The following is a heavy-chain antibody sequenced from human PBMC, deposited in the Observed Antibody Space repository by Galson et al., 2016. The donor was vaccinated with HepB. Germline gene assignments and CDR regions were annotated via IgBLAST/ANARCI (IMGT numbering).Heavy chain of an antibody. Sequence: SLRLSCAASGFTFSTYAMSWVRQAPGKGLKWVSAISGRGGSTYYADSVKGRFTISRDNSKNTLYLQMNSLRAEDTAAYYCAKERGSIGAVGIHSFDNWGQGTLVTVSS. CDR2: ISGRGGST. D-gene: IGHD6-13*01. J-gene: IGHJ4*02. V-gene: IGHV3-23*01. CDR3: AKERGSIGAVGIHSFDN. CDR1: GFTFSTYA.